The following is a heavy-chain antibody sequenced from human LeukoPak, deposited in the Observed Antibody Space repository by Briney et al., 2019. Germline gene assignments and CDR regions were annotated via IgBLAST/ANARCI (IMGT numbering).Heavy chain of an antibody. CDR2: ISSSGSTI. Sequence: PGGSLRLSCAASGFTFSNYIMNWVRQAPGKGLEWVSYISSSGSTIYYADSVKGRFTISRDNAKNSLYLQMNSLRAEDTAVYYCAELGITMIGGVWGKGTTVTISS. J-gene: IGHJ6*04. D-gene: IGHD3-10*02. CDR3: AELGITMIGGV. V-gene: IGHV3-48*04. CDR1: GFTFSNYI.